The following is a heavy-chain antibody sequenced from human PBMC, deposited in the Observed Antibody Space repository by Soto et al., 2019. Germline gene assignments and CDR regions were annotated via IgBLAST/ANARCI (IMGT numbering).Heavy chain of an antibody. CDR3: ARYFSLRLGEXY. J-gene: IGHJ4*02. V-gene: IGHV4-31*03. Sequence: SETLSLTCTVSGGSISSGGYYWSWIRQHPGKGLEWIGYIYYSGSTYYNPSLKSRVTISVDTSKNQFSLKLSSVTAADTAVYYCARYFSLRLGEXYWGQGTLVTVSS. D-gene: IGHD3-16*01. CDR2: IYYSGST. CDR1: GGSISSGGYY.